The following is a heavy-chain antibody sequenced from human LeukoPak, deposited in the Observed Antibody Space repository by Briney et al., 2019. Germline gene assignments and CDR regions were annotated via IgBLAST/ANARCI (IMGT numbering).Heavy chain of an antibody. CDR2: IKYDGSKK. D-gene: IGHD3-10*01. V-gene: IGHV3-30*02. J-gene: IGHJ6*03. CDR3: AKDSAFYYIDV. Sequence: GGSLRLTWAASGFTFNDYGIHWVRQAPGEGLELVPFIKYDGSKKYYADSVKGRFTIARDNSKNTLYLQMNSLRAEDTAVYYCAKDSAFYYIDVWGKGTTVIISS. CDR1: GFTFNDYG.